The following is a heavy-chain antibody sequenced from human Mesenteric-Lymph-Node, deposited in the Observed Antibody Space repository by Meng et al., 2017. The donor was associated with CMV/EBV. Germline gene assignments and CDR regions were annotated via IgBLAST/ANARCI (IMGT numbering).Heavy chain of an antibody. V-gene: IGHV3-7*01. D-gene: IGHD2-15*01. CDR2: IKQDGSEK. CDR3: ARGYYQGESGGSHPDWFDP. Sequence: GGSLRLSCAASGFTFSSYWMSWVRQAPGKGLEWVANIKQDGSEKYYVDSVKGRFTISRDNAKNSLYLQMNSLRAEDTAVYYCARGYYQGESGGSHPDWFDPWGQGTLVTVSS. CDR1: GFTFSSYW. J-gene: IGHJ5*02.